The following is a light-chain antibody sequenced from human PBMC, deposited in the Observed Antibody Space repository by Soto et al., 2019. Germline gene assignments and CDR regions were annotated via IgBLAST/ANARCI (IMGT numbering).Light chain of an antibody. V-gene: IGLV2-23*01. CDR1: SSDVGSYYL. CDR3: CSYAGGSTLYV. Sequence: QSALTQPASVSGSPGQSITISCTGTSSDVGSYYLVSWYQQHPGKAPKLMIYEGSKRPSGVSNRFSGSKSGNTASLTISELQAEDEADYYCCSYAGGSTLYVFGTGTKVTVL. CDR2: EGS. J-gene: IGLJ1*01.